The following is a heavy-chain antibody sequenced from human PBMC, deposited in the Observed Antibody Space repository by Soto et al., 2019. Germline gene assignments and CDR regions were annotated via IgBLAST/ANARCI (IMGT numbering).Heavy chain of an antibody. CDR3: ANLLHYYGMDV. V-gene: IGHV3-23*01. CDR2: ISGSGGST. CDR1: GFTFSSYA. Sequence: GGSLRLSCAASGFTFSSYAMSWVRQAPGKGLEWVSAISGSGGSTYYADSVKGRFTISRDNSKNTLYLQMNSLRAEDKVVYYCANLLHYYGMDVWGQGTTVTVSS. J-gene: IGHJ6*02.